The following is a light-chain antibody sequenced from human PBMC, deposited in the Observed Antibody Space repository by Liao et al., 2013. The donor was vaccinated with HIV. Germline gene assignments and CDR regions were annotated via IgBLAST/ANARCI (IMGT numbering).Light chain of an antibody. J-gene: IGLJ3*02. Sequence: SYELTQPPSVSVSPGQTATITCSGDKVASKNVCWYQVKAGQSPEVVMYENYRRPSGIPERFSGSQSGDTATLTISGTQALDEADYFCQTWDTNSWVFGGGTKLTVL. V-gene: IGLV3-1*01. CDR2: ENY. CDR3: QTWDTNSWV. CDR1: KVASKN.